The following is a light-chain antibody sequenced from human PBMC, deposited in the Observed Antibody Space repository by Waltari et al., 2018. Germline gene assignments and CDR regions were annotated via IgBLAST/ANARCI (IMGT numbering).Light chain of an antibody. Sequence: DLVMTQSPDSLAVSLGERDTINCKYSQTVLYSSNNKNFLAWYQQKAGQPPKLLINWASTRGFGVPDRLSGSGSGTDFTLTSSSLQAEDVAVYYCQQYYRTPPTFGQGTKLEIK. CDR3: QQYYRTPPT. CDR1: QTVLYSSNNKNF. J-gene: IGKJ2*01. CDR2: WAS. V-gene: IGKV4-1*01.